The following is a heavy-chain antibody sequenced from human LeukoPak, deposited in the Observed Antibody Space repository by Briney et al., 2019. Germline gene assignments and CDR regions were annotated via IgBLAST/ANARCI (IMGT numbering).Heavy chain of an antibody. V-gene: IGHV1-2*02. Sequence: GASVKVSCKASGYTFTGYYMHWVRRAPGQGLEWMGWINPNSGGTNYAQKFQGRVTMTRDTSISTAYMELSRLRSDDTAVYYCARESVANKGYYFDYWGQGTLVTVSS. CDR1: GYTFTGYY. CDR3: ARESVANKGYYFDY. CDR2: INPNSGGT. D-gene: IGHD2-15*01. J-gene: IGHJ4*02.